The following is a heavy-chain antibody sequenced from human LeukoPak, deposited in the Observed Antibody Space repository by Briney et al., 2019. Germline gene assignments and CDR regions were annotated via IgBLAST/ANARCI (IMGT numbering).Heavy chain of an antibody. J-gene: IGHJ4*02. CDR2: INPNSGGT. V-gene: IGHV1-2*02. CDR1: GYTFTSYY. D-gene: IGHD3-22*01. CDR3: ASDYYDSSGYARVNY. Sequence: GASVKVSCKASGYTFTSYYMHWVRQAPGQGLEWMGWINPNSGGTNYAQKFQGRVTMTRDTSISTAYMELSRLRSDDTAVYYCASDYYDSSGYARVNYWGQGTLVTVSS.